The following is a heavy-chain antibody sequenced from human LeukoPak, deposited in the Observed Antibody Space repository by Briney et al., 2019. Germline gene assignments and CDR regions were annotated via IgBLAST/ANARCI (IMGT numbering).Heavy chain of an antibody. J-gene: IGHJ4*02. D-gene: IGHD6-19*01. V-gene: IGHV3-23*01. CDR2: NDVGGNT. CDR1: GFTFSIYA. Sequence: GGSLRLSCAASGFTFSIYAMSWVRLALGKGLEWVSTNDVGGNTYYADSVRGRFTISRDNSAGTLFLQMNSLRAEDTAMYYCGGYISGFYDYWGQGTLVTVSS. CDR3: GGYISGFYDY.